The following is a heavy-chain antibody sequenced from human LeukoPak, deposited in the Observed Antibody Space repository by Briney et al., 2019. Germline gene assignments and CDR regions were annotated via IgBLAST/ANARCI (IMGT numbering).Heavy chain of an antibody. D-gene: IGHD2-15*01. Sequence: PGGSLRLSCAASGFTSSNAWMSWVRQAPGKGLEWVGRIKSKTDGGTTDYAAPVKGRFTISRDDSKNTLYLQMNSLRAEDTAVYYCARETLMVVAAGYYFDSWGQGTPVTVSS. J-gene: IGHJ4*02. CDR2: IKSKTDGGTT. CDR1: GFTSSNAW. V-gene: IGHV3-15*01. CDR3: ARETLMVVAAGYYFDS.